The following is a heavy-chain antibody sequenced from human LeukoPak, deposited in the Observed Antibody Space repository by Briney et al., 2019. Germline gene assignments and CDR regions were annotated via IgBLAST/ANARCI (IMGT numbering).Heavy chain of an antibody. D-gene: IGHD3-10*01. Sequence: GRSLRLSCAASGFTFDDYAMHWVRQAPGKGLEWVSVISWNSGTIAYADSVKGRFTISRDNAKNSLYLQMNSLRAEDTALYYCAKDLAFGITLRRGSNSHRGYWGQGTLVTVSS. CDR2: ISWNSGTI. V-gene: IGHV3-9*01. CDR3: AKDLAFGITLRRGSNSHRGY. J-gene: IGHJ4*02. CDR1: GFTFDDYA.